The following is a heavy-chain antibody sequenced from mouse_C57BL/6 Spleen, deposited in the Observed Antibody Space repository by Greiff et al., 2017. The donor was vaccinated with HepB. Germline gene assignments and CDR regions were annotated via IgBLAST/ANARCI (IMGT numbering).Heavy chain of an antibody. Sequence: EVQVVESEGGLVQPGGSMKLSCTASGFTLSDYYMAWVRQVPERGLEWVANINYDGSSTYYLDSLKSRFIISRDNAKNILYLQMSSLKSEDTATYYCARENFYDYYAMDYWGQGTSVTVSS. CDR2: INYDGSST. D-gene: IGHD2-3*01. J-gene: IGHJ4*01. CDR1: GFTLSDYY. CDR3: ARENFYDYYAMDY. V-gene: IGHV5-16*01.